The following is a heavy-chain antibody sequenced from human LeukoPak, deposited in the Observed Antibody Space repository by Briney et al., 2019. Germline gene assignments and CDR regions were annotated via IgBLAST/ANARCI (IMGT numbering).Heavy chain of an antibody. CDR1: GGSISSGYYY. CDR2: IYTSGST. CDR3: ARGLPLDFSGNYRNYRAFDI. J-gene: IGHJ3*02. V-gene: IGHV4-61*02. Sequence: SETLSLTCTVSGGSISSGYYYWSWIRQPAGKGLEWIGRIYTSGSTNYNPSLKSRVTISVDTSKNQFSLKLNSVTAADTAVYYCARGLPLDFSGNYRNYRAFDIWGQGTMVTVSS. D-gene: IGHD1-26*01.